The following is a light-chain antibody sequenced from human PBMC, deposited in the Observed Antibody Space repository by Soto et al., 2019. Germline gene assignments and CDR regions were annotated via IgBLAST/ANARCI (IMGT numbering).Light chain of an antibody. J-gene: IGLJ2*01. CDR1: SSNIGINF. CDR3: GTWDSGLSVVV. Sequence: QSVLTQPPSVSAAPGQKVTISCSGSSSNIGINFVSWYQQLPGSAPKLLIYDNNKRPSGIPDRFSGSRSGTSATLGIAGLQTGDEADYYCGTWDSGLSVVVFGGGTKLTVL. V-gene: IGLV1-51*01. CDR2: DNN.